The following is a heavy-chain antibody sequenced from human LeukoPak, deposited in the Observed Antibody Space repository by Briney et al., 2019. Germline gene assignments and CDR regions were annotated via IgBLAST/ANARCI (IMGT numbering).Heavy chain of an antibody. D-gene: IGHD3-10*01. J-gene: IGHJ6*02. Sequence: GGSLRLSCAASGFTVSSNYMSWVRQAPGKGLEWVSVIYSGGSTYYADSVKGRFTISRDNSKNTLYLQMNSLRAEDTAAYYCARDLAWFGEEGMDVWGQGTTVTASS. CDR2: IYSGGST. V-gene: IGHV3-66*01. CDR3: ARDLAWFGEEGMDV. CDR1: GFTVSSNY.